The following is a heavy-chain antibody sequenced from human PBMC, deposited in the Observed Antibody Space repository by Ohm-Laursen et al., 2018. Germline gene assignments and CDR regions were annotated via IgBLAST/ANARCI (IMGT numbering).Heavy chain of an antibody. Sequence: SLRLSCAASGFTFSSYDMHWVRQATGKGLEWVSAIGTAGDTYYPGSVKGRFTISRDNAKNSLYLQMNSLRAEDTAVYYCAREVYSSSAGFDYWGQGTLVTVSS. CDR2: IGTAGDT. CDR1: GFTFSSYD. D-gene: IGHD6-6*01. CDR3: AREVYSSSAGFDY. V-gene: IGHV3-13*01. J-gene: IGHJ4*02.